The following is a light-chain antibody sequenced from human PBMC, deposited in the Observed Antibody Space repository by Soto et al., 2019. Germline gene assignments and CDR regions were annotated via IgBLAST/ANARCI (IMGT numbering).Light chain of an antibody. V-gene: IGLV1-40*01. CDR1: SSNIGAGYG. Sequence: QSVLTQPPSLSGAPGQGVTIFCTGSSSNIGAGYGVNWYKQLPGTAPKLLIYGSGNRPSGVPDRFSGSKSGTSASLAITGLQAEDEADYYCQSYDSSLRGGVFGTGTQLTVL. J-gene: IGLJ1*01. CDR3: QSYDSSLRGGV. CDR2: GSG.